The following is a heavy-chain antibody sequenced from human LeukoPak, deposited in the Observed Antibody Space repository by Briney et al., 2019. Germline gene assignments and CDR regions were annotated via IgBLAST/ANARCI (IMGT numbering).Heavy chain of an antibody. Sequence: PSETLSLTCTVSLDSTTSNFWSWVRQPPGKGLEWVGEIHRSGSTNYNPSLQSRVTISIDRSKNQIALESSSVTAADTAVYYCAREIVGGFNPGAYWGQGTLVTVSS. CDR1: LDSTTSNF. CDR2: IHRSGST. CDR3: AREIVGGFNPGAY. D-gene: IGHD1-14*01. V-gene: IGHV4-4*02. J-gene: IGHJ4*02.